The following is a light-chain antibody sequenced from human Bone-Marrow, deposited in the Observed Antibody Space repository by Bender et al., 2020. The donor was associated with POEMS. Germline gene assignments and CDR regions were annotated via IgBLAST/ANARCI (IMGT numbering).Light chain of an antibody. V-gene: IGLV1-40*01. CDR1: NSNIGNNY. J-gene: IGLJ3*02. Sequence: QSVLTQPPSVSAAPGQKVTISCSGSNSNIGNNYVSWYQHLPGTAPQLLIYGYNNRPSGVPDRFSGSKSGTSASLAITGLQAEDEGDYYCQSYDNSLGGWVFGGGTKLTVL. CDR2: GYN. CDR3: QSYDNSLGGWV.